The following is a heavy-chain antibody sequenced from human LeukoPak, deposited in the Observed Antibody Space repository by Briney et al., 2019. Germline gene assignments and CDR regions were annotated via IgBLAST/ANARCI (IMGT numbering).Heavy chain of an antibody. CDR1: GGSLTDSSLF. D-gene: IGHD1-26*01. J-gene: IGHJ6*03. V-gene: IGHV4-39*01. Sequence: SETLSLTCTVSGGSLTDSSLFWGWIRQSPGAGLEWIGKIYLDGRTNYDPSLRNRVTISVDTSKNQFSLRLTSVTAADRAVYYCVRLGGSYFRHGYYFYYMDVWGKGTTVTVSS. CDR2: IYLDGRT. CDR3: VRLGGSYFRHGYYFYYMDV.